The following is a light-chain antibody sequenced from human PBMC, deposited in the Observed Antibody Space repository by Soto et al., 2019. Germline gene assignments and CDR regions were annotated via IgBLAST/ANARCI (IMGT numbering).Light chain of an antibody. CDR2: DVF. Sequence: GSSSDVGGYNLVSWYQQKPGEVPKVIIYDVFKRPSGVPDRFFGSKSGNTATLTISGLQGDDEADFHCCSYAGRFIWLFGGGTKVTVL. V-gene: IGLV2-11*03. CDR3: CSYAGRFIWL. J-gene: IGLJ3*02. CDR1: SSDVGGYNL.